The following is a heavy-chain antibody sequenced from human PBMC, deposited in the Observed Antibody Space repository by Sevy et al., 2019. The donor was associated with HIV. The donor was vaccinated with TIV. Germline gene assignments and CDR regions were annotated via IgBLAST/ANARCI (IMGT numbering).Heavy chain of an antibody. D-gene: IGHD2-15*01. CDR3: AKDYCIGNDCFLGWFDP. CDR1: GFTLSSVG. J-gene: IGHJ5*02. Sequence: GGSLRLSCAASGFTLSSVGIHWVRLTPGTGLEWLVFTGHDGNKYFYGASVKGRITTSRDNSKNTVSLQMNSLRVEDTAIYYCAKDYCIGNDCFLGWFDPRGQGTVVTVSS. CDR2: TGHDGNKY. V-gene: IGHV3-30*02.